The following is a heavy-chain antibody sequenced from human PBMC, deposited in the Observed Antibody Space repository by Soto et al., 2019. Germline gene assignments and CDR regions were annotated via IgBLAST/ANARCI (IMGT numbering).Heavy chain of an antibody. CDR3: ARDPHGIAVDHSYYYGMDV. CDR1: GFTFSDYD. D-gene: IGHD6-19*01. J-gene: IGHJ6*02. V-gene: IGHV3-11*01. Sequence: PGGSLRLSCAASGFTFSDYDMSWIRQAPGKGLEWVSYTSSSGSTTYYTDSVKGRFTMSRDNAKNSMYLHMDSLRVEDTAVYYCARDPHGIAVDHSYYYGMDVWGQGTTVTVSS. CDR2: TSSSGSTT.